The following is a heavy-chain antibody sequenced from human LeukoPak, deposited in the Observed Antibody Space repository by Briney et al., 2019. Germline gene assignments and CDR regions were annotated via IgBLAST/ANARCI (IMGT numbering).Heavy chain of an antibody. V-gene: IGHV4-39*07. D-gene: IGHD3-10*01. CDR1: GGSISSRSYY. CDR3: ARDRGAYYGSGMTYNWFDP. Sequence: SETLSLTCTVSGGSISSRSYYWGWIRQPPGKGLEWIGSIYYSGSTYYNPSLKSRVTISLNTSKNQLSLKLSSVTAADTAVYYCARDRGAYYGSGMTYNWFDPWGQGTLVTVSS. CDR2: IYYSGST. J-gene: IGHJ5*02.